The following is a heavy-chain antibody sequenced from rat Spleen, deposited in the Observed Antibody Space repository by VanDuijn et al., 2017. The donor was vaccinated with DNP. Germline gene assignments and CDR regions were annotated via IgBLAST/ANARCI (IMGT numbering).Heavy chain of an antibody. D-gene: IGHD1-11*01. V-gene: IGHV3-1*01. CDR2: INYSGAT. CDR1: GYSITSNY. J-gene: IGHJ1*01. Sequence: EVQFQESGPGLVKSSQSLSLTCSVTGYSITSNYWAWIRKFPGNKMEWMGYINYSGATAYNPSPRSRISLTRDTSKNRFFLPLNVVTTEDTATYCCARGLNYGGYIYSWYFDFWGPGTLVTVSS. CDR3: ARGLNYGGYIYSWYFDF.